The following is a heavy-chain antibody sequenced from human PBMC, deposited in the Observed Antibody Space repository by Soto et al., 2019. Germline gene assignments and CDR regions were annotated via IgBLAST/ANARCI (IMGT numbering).Heavy chain of an antibody. CDR3: ARDGYDGSGSPYPAY. D-gene: IGHD3-10*01. Sequence: SETLSLTCTVSGGSMSEYFWSWVRQSPGKGLEWIGYIYYLGCTDYNPSLKSRVTISVDTSKRQFSLKLSSVTAADTAIYYCARDGYDGSGSPYPAYWGPGIQVTVS. V-gene: IGHV4-59*01. CDR2: IYYLGCT. CDR1: GGSMSEYF. J-gene: IGHJ4*02.